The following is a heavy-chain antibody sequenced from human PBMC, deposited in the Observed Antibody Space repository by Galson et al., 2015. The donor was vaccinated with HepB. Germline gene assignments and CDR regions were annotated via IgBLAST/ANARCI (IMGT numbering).Heavy chain of an antibody. CDR2: DSFNGEST. V-gene: IGHV1-46*01. Sequence: SVKVSCKASGYPFINYAIHWVRQAPGQGLEWIGIDSFNGESTNYAQKFHGRLTMTRDTPTNTVYMELSSLTSEDTAIYFCARDSSDWSLDYWGQGTLVTVSS. J-gene: IGHJ4*02. CDR3: ARDSSDWSLDY. CDR1: GYPFINYA. D-gene: IGHD6-19*01.